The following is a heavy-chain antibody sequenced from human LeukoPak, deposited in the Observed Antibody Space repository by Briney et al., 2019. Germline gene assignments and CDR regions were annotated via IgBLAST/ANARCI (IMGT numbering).Heavy chain of an antibody. V-gene: IGHV3-30*03. CDR2: ISKEGTQQ. D-gene: IGHD3-10*01. CDR1: GFTFSSYA. Sequence: GGSLRLSCAASGFTFSSYAMHWVRQTPGKGLEWVAVISKEGTQQFYADSVKDRFTISRDNSKNTLYLQMNSLRTEDTAVYYCARGLHYYYYGMDVWGQGTTVTVSS. J-gene: IGHJ6*02. CDR3: ARGLHYYYYGMDV.